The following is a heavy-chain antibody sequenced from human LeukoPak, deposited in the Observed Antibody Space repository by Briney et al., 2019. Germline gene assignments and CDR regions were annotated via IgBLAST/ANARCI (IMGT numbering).Heavy chain of an antibody. D-gene: IGHD3-3*01. CDR1: GGTLSNNA. J-gene: IGHJ3*02. CDR2: ISAYNGNT. Sequence: ASVKVSCKASGGTLSNNAVSWVRQAPGQGLEWMGWISAYNGNTNYAQKLQGRVTMTTDTSTSTAYMELRSLRSDDTAVYYCAREEKRITIFGVADAFDIWGQGTMVTVSS. CDR3: AREEKRITIFGVADAFDI. V-gene: IGHV1-18*01.